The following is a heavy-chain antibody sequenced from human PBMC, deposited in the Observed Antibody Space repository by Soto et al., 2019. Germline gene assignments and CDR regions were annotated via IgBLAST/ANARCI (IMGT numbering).Heavy chain of an antibody. Sequence: EVQLLESGGGLVQPGGSLRLSCAASGFTFNNYAMTWVRQAPGKGLEWVSAISGGGDTTSYADSVKGRFTVSRDDSKNTLYLLMSSLRAEDTALYYCAKGRGGSGSLTPRVDFWGQGTLVTVSS. CDR1: GFTFNNYA. V-gene: IGHV3-23*01. J-gene: IGHJ4*02. D-gene: IGHD3-10*01. CDR3: AKGRGGSGSLTPRVDF. CDR2: ISGGGDTT.